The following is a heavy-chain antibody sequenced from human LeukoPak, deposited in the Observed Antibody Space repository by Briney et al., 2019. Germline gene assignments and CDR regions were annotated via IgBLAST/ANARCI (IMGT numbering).Heavy chain of an antibody. D-gene: IGHD2-21*02. CDR3: ARAPLGMVTPSFDY. J-gene: IGHJ4*02. CDR2: IYNSGST. Sequence: SETLSLTCTVSGGSISSYYWSWIRQPPGKGLEWIGYIYNSGSTNYNPSLKSRVTISVDTSKNQFSLNLSSVTAADTAVYYCARAPLGMVTPSFDYWGQGALVTVSS. V-gene: IGHV4-59*01. CDR1: GGSISSYY.